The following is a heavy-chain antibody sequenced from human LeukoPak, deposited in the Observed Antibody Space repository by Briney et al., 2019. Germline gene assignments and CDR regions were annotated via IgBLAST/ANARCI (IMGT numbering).Heavy chain of an antibody. CDR2: INHSGST. CDR3: ARGIGDFWSGYHSTYNWFDP. Sequence: SETLSLTCAVYGGSFSGYYWSWIRQPPGKGLEWIGEINHSGSTNYNPSLKSRVTISVDTSKNQFSLKLISVTAADTAVYYCARGIGDFWSGYHSTYNWFDPWGQGTLVTVSS. CDR1: GGSFSGYY. D-gene: IGHD3-3*01. V-gene: IGHV4-34*01. J-gene: IGHJ5*02.